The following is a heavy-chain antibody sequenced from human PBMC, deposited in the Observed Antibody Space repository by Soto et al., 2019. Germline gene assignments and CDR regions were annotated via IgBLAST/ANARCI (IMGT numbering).Heavy chain of an antibody. D-gene: IGHD1-20*01. Sequence: QLQLQESGSGLVKPSQTLSLTCAVSGGSISSGGYSWSWIRQPPGKGLEWIGYIYHSGSTYYNPALKSRVTISVDRSKNQFSLKLSSVTAADTAVYYCASTGLNWNDVHYWGQGTLVTVSS. CDR3: ASTGLNWNDVHY. CDR1: GGSISSGGYS. J-gene: IGHJ4*02. CDR2: IYHSGST. V-gene: IGHV4-30-2*01.